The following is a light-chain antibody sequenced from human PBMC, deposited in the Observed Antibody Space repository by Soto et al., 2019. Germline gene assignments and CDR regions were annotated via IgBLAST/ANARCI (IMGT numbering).Light chain of an antibody. CDR1: QTMSSW. J-gene: IGKJ1*01. V-gene: IGKV1-5*03. Sequence: DIQMTQSPSTLSGSVGYSVTITCRASQTMSSWLAWYQQKPGKAPKLLIYKAATLKSGVPSRFSGSGSGTEFTLTISSLQPDDFATYYCQHYNSYSEAFGQGTK. CDR2: KAA. CDR3: QHYNSYSEA.